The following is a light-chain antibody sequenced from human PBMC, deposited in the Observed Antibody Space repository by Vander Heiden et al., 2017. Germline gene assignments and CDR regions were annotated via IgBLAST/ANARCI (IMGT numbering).Light chain of an antibody. CDR1: TGAVTSGHY. CDR3: LLSYSSARGLV. CDR2: DTS. J-gene: IGLJ2*01. Sequence: QAVVTQEPSLTVSPGGTVTLTCGSSTGAVTSGHYPYWFQQKPGQAPRILIYDTSNKHSWTPARFSGSLLGGKAALTLSGAQPEDEAEYYCLLSYSSARGLVFGGGTKLTVL. V-gene: IGLV7-46*01.